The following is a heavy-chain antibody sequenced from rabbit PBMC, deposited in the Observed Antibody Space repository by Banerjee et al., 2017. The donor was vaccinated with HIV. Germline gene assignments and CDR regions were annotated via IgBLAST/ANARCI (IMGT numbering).Heavy chain of an antibody. CDR2: IYPGSSDNT. J-gene: IGHJ4*01. CDR1: GFSFSSSYY. V-gene: IGHV1S45*01. D-gene: IGHD8-1*01. Sequence: QEQLVESGGGLVQPEGSLTLTCSASGFSFSSSYYMCWVRQAPGKGLEWIACIYPGSSDNTYYANWAKGRFTISRTSSTTVTVQMTSVTAADTATYFCARAGNNYKTDFDLWGPGTLVTVS. CDR3: ARAGNNYKTDFDL.